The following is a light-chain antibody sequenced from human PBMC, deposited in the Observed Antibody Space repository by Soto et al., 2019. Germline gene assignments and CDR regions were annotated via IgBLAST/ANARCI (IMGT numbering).Light chain of an antibody. CDR2: GAS. CDR1: QSVSSSY. J-gene: IGKJ2*01. Sequence: EIVLTQSPGTVSLSPGEIATLSCRASQSVSSSYLAWYQQKPGQAPRLLIYGASSRATGIPDRFSGSGSVTDFTLTISRLEPKYFAVYYFQQYGSAPYTFGQWTQLEI. CDR3: QQYGSAPYT. V-gene: IGKV3-20*01.